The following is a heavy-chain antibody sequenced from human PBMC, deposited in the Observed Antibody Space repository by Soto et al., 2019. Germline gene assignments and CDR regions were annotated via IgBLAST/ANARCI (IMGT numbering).Heavy chain of an antibody. CDR1: GGSFSGYY. CDR3: ARTVMPVGNLAAFDH. D-gene: IGHD7-27*01. V-gene: IGHV4-34*11. J-gene: IGHJ4*02. Sequence: SETLSLTCAVYGGSFSGYYWSWIRQPPGKGLEWIAYIYNNGITNYNPSLKSRATISVDTSKNQCSLKLTSVTAADSAVYFCARTVMPVGNLAAFDHWGQGVLVTVSS. CDR2: IYNNGIT.